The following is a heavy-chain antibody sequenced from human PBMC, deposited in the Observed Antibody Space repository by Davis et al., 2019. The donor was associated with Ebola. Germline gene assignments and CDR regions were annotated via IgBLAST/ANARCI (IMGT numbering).Heavy chain of an antibody. J-gene: IGHJ6*04. CDR1: GYTFTSYY. CDR3: ARGQYCSSTSCYAFYYYGMDV. V-gene: IGHV1-46*01. CDR2: INPSGGST. D-gene: IGHD2-2*01. Sequence: AASVKVSCKASGYTFTSYYMHWVRQAPGQGLEWMGIINPSGGSTSYAQKFQGRVTMTRDTSTSTVYMELSSLRSKDTAVYYCARGQYCSSTSCYAFYYYGMDVWGKGTTVTVSS.